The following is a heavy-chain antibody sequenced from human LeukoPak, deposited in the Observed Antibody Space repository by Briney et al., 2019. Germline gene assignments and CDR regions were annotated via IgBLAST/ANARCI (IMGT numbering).Heavy chain of an antibody. V-gene: IGHV3-23*01. Sequence: PGVSLRLSCAASGLTFSSYAMNWVRQASGKGLEWVSGITDNGRKTYYADSVKGRFSISRDNSKNTLYLQMSDLRAEDTAVYYCAKITVATTPNYWGQGTLVTVSS. CDR1: GLTFSSYA. D-gene: IGHD3-10*01. CDR3: AKITVATTPNY. CDR2: ITDNGRKT. J-gene: IGHJ4*02.